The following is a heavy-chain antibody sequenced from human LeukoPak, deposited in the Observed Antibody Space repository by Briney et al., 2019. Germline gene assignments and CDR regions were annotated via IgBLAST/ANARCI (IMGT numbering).Heavy chain of an antibody. CDR3: ARGGADSAYYYFDY. J-gene: IGHJ4*02. Sequence: GGPLRLSCAASGFTFSTYSMSWVRQAPGKGLEWVSYISSGSSTIYYADSVKGRFTISRDNAKNSLYLQMNSLRAEDTAVYYCARGGADSAYYYFDYWGQGTLVTVSS. CDR1: GFTFSTYS. CDR2: ISSGSSTI. D-gene: IGHD3-22*01. V-gene: IGHV3-48*04.